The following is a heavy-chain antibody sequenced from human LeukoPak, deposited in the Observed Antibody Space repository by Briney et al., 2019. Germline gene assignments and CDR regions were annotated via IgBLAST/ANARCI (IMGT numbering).Heavy chain of an antibody. Sequence: ASVKVSCKASGYTFTSYYMHWVRQAPGQGLEWMGIINPSGGSTSYAQKFQGRVTMTRDTSTSTVYMELSSLRSEDTAVYYCARGGYGDYDYYSYYMDVWGKGTTVTISS. J-gene: IGHJ6*03. D-gene: IGHD4-17*01. V-gene: IGHV1-46*01. CDR2: INPSGGST. CDR1: GYTFTSYY. CDR3: ARGGYGDYDYYSYYMDV.